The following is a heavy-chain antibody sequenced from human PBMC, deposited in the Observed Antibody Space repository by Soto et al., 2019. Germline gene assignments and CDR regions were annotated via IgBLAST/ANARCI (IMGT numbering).Heavy chain of an antibody. CDR2: IKQDGSEK. Sequence: GGSLRLSCAASGFTFSSYWMSWVRQAPGKGLEWVANIKQDGSEKYYVDSVKGRFTISRDNAKNSLYLQMNSLRAEDTAVYYCARRRRQQLVHAYYYGMDVWGQGTTVTVSS. D-gene: IGHD6-13*01. CDR1: GFTFSSYW. J-gene: IGHJ6*02. CDR3: ARRRRQQLVHAYYYGMDV. V-gene: IGHV3-7*05.